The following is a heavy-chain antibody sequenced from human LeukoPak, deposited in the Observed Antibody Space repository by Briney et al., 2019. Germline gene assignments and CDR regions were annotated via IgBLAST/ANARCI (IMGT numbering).Heavy chain of an antibody. V-gene: IGHV3-7*04. Sequence: GGSLRLSCAASGFTFSRFWMSWVRQAPGKGLEYVANIKEDGSEKYYVDSVKGRFTISRDNAKNSLYLQMSSLRVEDTAVYYCARDISPEKGKQLANWGQGTQVTVSS. CDR3: ARDISPEKGKQLAN. CDR1: GFTFSRFW. J-gene: IGHJ4*02. CDR2: IKEDGSEK. D-gene: IGHD6-13*01.